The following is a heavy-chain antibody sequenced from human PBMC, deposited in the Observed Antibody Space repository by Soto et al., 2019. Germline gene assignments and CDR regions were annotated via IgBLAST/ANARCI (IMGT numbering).Heavy chain of an antibody. CDR3: ARLAGDSSGDDAFDI. D-gene: IGHD3-22*01. Sequence: SETLSLTCTVSGGSISSGSYYWDWIRQPPGKGLEWIGNVYYSGSTNYNPSLESRVTISVDTSKNQFSLKLSSVTAADTAVYYCARLAGDSSGDDAFDIWGQGTMVTVSS. CDR1: GGSISSGSYY. V-gene: IGHV4-39*07. CDR2: VYYSGST. J-gene: IGHJ3*02.